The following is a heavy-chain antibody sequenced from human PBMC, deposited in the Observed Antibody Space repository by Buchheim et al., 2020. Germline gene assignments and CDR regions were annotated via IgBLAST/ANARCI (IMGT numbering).Heavy chain of an antibody. CDR3: ARDHLIVLVPAAISYFDY. CDR2: ISYDGSNK. V-gene: IGHV3-30-3*01. D-gene: IGHD2-2*02. J-gene: IGHJ4*02. Sequence: QVQLVESGGGVVQPGRSLRLSCAASGFTFSSYAMHWVRQAPGKGLEWVAVISYDGSNKYYADSVKGRFTISRDNSKNTLYLQINSLRAEDTAVYYCARDHLIVLVPAAISYFDYWGQGTL. CDR1: GFTFSSYA.